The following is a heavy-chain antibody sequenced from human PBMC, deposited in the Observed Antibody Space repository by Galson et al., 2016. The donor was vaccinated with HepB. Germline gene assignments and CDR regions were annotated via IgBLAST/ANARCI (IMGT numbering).Heavy chain of an antibody. V-gene: IGHV4-59*01. D-gene: IGHD3-10*01. J-gene: IGHJ6*02. CDR3: AREMSYDYGSGSYPTFYYSMDI. CDR2: IHYNGKT. Sequence: SETLSLTCAVYGGSITGSYWSWVRQSPGKGLEWIGFIHYNGKTNYNPSIQSPVTISLDTSRNQFSLRLTSVTTADTAVYFCAREMSYDYGSGSYPTFYYSMDIWGQGTTVTVSS. CDR1: GGSITGSY.